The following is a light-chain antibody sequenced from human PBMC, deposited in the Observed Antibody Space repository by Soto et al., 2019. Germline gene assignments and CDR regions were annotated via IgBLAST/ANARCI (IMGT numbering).Light chain of an antibody. CDR2: GAS. CDR1: QSVSSVS. Sequence: EIVLTQSPGTLSLSPGERATLSCRASQSVSSVSLAWYQQKPGQAPRLLVYGASTRATGIPDRFSGSGSGTDFTLTISRLEAEDFAVYDCQPYGGSPLVTFGQGTKLESK. CDR3: QPYGGSPLVT. J-gene: IGKJ2*01. V-gene: IGKV3-20*01.